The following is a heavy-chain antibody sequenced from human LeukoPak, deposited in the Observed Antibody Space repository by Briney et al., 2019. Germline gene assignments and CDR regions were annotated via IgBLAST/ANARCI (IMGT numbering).Heavy chain of an antibody. Sequence: SVTVSCKASGGTFSSYAISWVRQAPGQGLEWMGGIIPIFGTANYAQKFQGRVTITADESTSTAYMELSSLRSEDTAVYYCARVRDSSGPDIALGAFDIWGQGTMVTVSS. CDR1: GGTFSSYA. J-gene: IGHJ3*02. CDR3: ARVRDSSGPDIALGAFDI. CDR2: IIPIFGTA. V-gene: IGHV1-69*13. D-gene: IGHD3-22*01.